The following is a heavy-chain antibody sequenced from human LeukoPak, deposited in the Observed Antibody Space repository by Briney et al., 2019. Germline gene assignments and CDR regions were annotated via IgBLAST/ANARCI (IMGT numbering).Heavy chain of an antibody. V-gene: IGHV2-5*02. D-gene: IGHD6-13*01. Sequence: SRPTPVNPTQTLTLTCTFSGFSLSSSGVGVGWIRQPPGKTLEWLALIYWDDDKRYSPSLKSRLTITKDTSKNQVVLTMTNMDPVDTATYYCAHRGPGGLDSSSWWDAFDSWGHRIIVSVSS. CDR2: IYWDDDK. CDR1: GFSLSSSGVG. CDR3: AHRGPGGLDSSSWWDAFDS. J-gene: IGHJ3*02.